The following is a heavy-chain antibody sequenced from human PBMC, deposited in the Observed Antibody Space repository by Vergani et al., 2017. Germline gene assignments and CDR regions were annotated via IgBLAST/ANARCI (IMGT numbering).Heavy chain of an antibody. D-gene: IGHD3-10*01. V-gene: IGHV1-69*01. CDR3: ARDHHGSGNHYFDY. J-gene: IGHJ4*02. CDR2: IIPIFGTA. CDR1: GGTFSSYA. Sequence: QVQLVQSGAEVKKPGSSVKVSCTASGGTFSSYAISWVRQAPGQGLEWMGGIIPIFGTANYAQNFQGRVTITGDESTSTAYMELSSLRSEDTAVYYCARDHHGSGNHYFDYWGQGTLVTVSS.